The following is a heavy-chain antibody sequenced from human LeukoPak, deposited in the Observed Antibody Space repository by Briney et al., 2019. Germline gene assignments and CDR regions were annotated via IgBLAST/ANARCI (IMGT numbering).Heavy chain of an antibody. J-gene: IGHJ4*02. CDR1: GGTFSRFA. D-gene: IGHD3-9*01. V-gene: IGHV1-69*13. Sequence: SVKVSCKASGGTFSRFALNWVRQAPGQGLEWMGGIIPMLGTANYAQKFQGRVTITADESTSTAYMELSSLRSEDTALYYCARSYYDSLTGFGDFWGQGTLVTVSS. CDR3: ARSYYDSLTGFGDF. CDR2: IIPMLGTA.